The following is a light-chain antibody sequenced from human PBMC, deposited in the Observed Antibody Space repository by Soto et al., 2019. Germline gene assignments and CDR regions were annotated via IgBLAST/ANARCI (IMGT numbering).Light chain of an antibody. CDR3: ATWDDSLTGCV. Sequence: QSVLTQPPSASGTPGQRVTISCSGTTSNIGSNAVHWYKQVPGAAPSVVIYNSDQRPSGVPDRFSGSKSGTSASLAISGLQSEDEADYYCATWDDSLTGCVFGGGTKLTVL. CDR2: NSD. CDR1: TSNIGSNA. V-gene: IGLV1-44*01. J-gene: IGLJ3*02.